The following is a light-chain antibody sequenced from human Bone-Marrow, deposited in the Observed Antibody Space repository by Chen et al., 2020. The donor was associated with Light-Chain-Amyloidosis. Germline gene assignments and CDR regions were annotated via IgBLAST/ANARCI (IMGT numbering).Light chain of an antibody. CDR1: QSVTSDY. CDR2: AAS. CDR3: QQYSSSPYT. Sequence: EIVLTQSPGTLSLSPGERATLSCRASQSVTSDYLAWYQQKYGQAPRLLIYAASSRATGIPDRFSGSGSGADFTLTISGLGPEDFAVYYCQQYSSSPYTFGQGTKLEIK. V-gene: IGKV3-20*01. J-gene: IGKJ2*01.